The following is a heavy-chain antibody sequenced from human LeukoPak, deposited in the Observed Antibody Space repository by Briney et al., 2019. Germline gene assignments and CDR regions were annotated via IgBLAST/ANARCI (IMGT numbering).Heavy chain of an antibody. CDR1: GFTFSSYG. CDR2: ISGSGGST. Sequence: HPGGSLRLSCAASGFTFSSYGMSWVRQAPGKGLEWVSAISGSGGSTYYADSVKGRFTISRDNSKNTLYLQMNSLGAEDTAVYYCAKDATRSAAYYFNYWGQGTLVTVSS. CDR3: AKDATRSAAYYFNY. J-gene: IGHJ4*02. D-gene: IGHD3-16*01. V-gene: IGHV3-23*01.